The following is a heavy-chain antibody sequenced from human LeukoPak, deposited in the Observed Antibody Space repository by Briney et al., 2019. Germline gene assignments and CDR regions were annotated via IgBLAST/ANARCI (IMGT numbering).Heavy chain of an antibody. CDR1: GLTLSGYW. Sequence: GGSLRLSCAASGLTLSGYWMSWVRQAPGKGLEWVANIKQDGSEKYYVDSVRGRFTISRDNAKNSLYLQMNSLRAEDTAVYYCARESLLWEDPGGFDPSGQGTLVTVSS. CDR3: ARESLLWEDPGGFDP. CDR2: IKQDGSEK. J-gene: IGHJ5*02. D-gene: IGHD3-10*01. V-gene: IGHV3-7*01.